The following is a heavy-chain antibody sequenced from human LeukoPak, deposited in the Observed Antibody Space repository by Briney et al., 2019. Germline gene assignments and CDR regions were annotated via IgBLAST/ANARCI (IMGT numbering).Heavy chain of an antibody. CDR2: IYYSGST. Sequence: KTSETLSLTCTVSGGSISSSSYYWGWIRQPPGKGLEWIGSIYYSGSTYYNPSLKSRVTISVDTSKNQFSLKLSSVTAADTAVYYCARDPDYCSGGSCYFDAFDIWGQGTMVTVSS. D-gene: IGHD2-15*01. CDR1: GGSISSSSYY. V-gene: IGHV4-39*07. CDR3: ARDPDYCSGGSCYFDAFDI. J-gene: IGHJ3*02.